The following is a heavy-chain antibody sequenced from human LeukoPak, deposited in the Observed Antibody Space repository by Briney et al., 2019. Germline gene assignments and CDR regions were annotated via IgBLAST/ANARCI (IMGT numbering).Heavy chain of an antibody. D-gene: IGHD3-10*01. V-gene: IGHV4-38-2*02. CDR1: GYSINSAFY. CDR3: VRDGYYGSGSPGWFGP. CDR2: VFHRGTT. J-gene: IGHJ5*02. Sequence: PSETLSLTCTVSGYSINSAFYWGWIRVPPGKGLEWIGSVFHRGTTYYNSSLKSRVSISIDTSKNQFSLKLNSLTAEDTAMYYCVRDGYYGSGSPGWFGPWGPGTLVIVSA.